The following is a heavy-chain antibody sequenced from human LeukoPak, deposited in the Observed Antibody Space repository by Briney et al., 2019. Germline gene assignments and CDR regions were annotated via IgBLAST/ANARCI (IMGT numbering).Heavy chain of an antibody. V-gene: IGHV3-53*01. CDR2: IYIGGNT. Sequence: GGSLRLSCAASGFTVSSNYMSWVRQAPGKGLEWVSVIYIGGNTYYADSVKGRLTISRDNSKNTLYLQMNSLRPEDTAVYYCARGGGQAYSSSSSPFDYWGQGTLVTVSS. CDR1: GFTVSSNY. D-gene: IGHD6-6*01. J-gene: IGHJ4*02. CDR3: ARGGGQAYSSSSSPFDY.